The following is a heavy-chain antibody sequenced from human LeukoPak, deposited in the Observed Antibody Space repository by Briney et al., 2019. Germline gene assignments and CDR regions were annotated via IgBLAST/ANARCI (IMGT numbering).Heavy chain of an antibody. Sequence: GRSLRLSCAASGFTFSSYAMHWVRQAPGKGLEWVAVISYDGSNKYYADSVKGRFTISRDNSKNTLYLQMNSLRAEGTAVYYCPGYYGSGSHGAFDIWGQGTMVTVSS. V-gene: IGHV3-30*04. CDR2: ISYDGSNK. J-gene: IGHJ3*02. CDR1: GFTFSSYA. D-gene: IGHD3-10*01. CDR3: PGYYGSGSHGAFDI.